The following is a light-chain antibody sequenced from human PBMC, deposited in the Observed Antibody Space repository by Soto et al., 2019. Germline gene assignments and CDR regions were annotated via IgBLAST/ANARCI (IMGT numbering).Light chain of an antibody. CDR3: CSYAGSYVLV. V-gene: IGLV2-11*01. CDR1: SSDVGGYTY. J-gene: IGLJ2*01. CDR2: EAT. Sequence: ALTPPRSVSGSPGQSVTISYTGTSSDVGGYTYVSWYQQHPGKAPKLMIYEATKRPSGVPDRFSGSKSGNTASLTISGLQAEDEADYYCCSYAGSYVLVFGGGTQLTVL.